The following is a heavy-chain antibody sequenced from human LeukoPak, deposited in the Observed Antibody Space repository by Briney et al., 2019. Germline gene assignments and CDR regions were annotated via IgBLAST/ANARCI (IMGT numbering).Heavy chain of an antibody. CDR1: GFTFSSYS. CDR3: ARGHFGVVLDY. V-gene: IGHV3-21*01. J-gene: IGHJ4*02. D-gene: IGHD3-3*01. Sequence: GGSLRLSCAGSGFTFSSYSMIWVRQAPGKGLEWFASIRGDSTETRHAGSVMGRFTISRDNAKKSLYLQMNSLRAVDTAVYYCARGHFGVVLDYWGQGTLVTVSS. CDR2: IRGDSTET.